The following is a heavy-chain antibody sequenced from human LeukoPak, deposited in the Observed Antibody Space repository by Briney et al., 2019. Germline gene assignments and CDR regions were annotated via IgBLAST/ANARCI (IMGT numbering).Heavy chain of an antibody. D-gene: IGHD2-2*01. Sequence: GGSLRLSCAASGFTFSTYAMHWVRQAPGKGLEWVAVISYDGSNKYYADSVKGRFTISRDNSKNTLYLQMNSLGAEDTAVYYCARGPASTTTVRFWGQGTLVAVSS. CDR1: GFTFSTYA. CDR3: ARGPASTTTVRF. J-gene: IGHJ4*02. CDR2: ISYDGSNK. V-gene: IGHV3-30*04.